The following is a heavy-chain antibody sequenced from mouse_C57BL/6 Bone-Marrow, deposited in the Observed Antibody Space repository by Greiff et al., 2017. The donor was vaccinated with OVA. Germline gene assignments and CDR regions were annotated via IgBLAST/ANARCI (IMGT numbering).Heavy chain of an antibody. CDR3: ARGSSYVGYFDV. V-gene: IGHV1-19*01. CDR1: GYTFTDYY. Sequence: EVQLQQSGPVLVKPGASVKMSCKASGYTFTDYYMNWVKQSHGKSLEWIGVINPYNGGTSYNQKFKGKATLTVDKSSSTAYMELNSLTSEDSAVYYCARGSSYVGYFDVWGTGTTVTVSS. J-gene: IGHJ1*03. CDR2: INPYNGGT. D-gene: IGHD1-1*01.